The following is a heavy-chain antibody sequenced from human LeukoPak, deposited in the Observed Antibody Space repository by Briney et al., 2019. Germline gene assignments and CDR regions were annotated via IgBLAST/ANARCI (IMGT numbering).Heavy chain of an antibody. D-gene: IGHD3-16*01. CDR1: GFTFSSYS. J-gene: IGHJ4*02. Sequence: PGGSLRLSCAASGFTFSSYSMNWVRQAPGKGLEWVSYISSSSSTIYYADSVKGRFTISRDNAKNSLYLQMNSLRAEDTAVYYCARDPARLRLGELGVWGQGTLVTVSS. CDR3: ARDPARLRLGELGV. V-gene: IGHV3-48*04. CDR2: ISSSSSTI.